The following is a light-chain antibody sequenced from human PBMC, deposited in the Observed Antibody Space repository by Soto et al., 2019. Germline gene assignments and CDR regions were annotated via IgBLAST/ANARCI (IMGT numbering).Light chain of an antibody. CDR2: DAS. Sequence: EIVLTPSPGPPALAPGERATPSRRASQSVSSYLAWYQQKPGQAPRLLIYDASTRATGIPARFSGSGSGTEFTLTISSLQSEDFAVYYCQQYNNWPLSFGQGTRLEIK. J-gene: IGKJ5*01. CDR3: QQYNNWPLS. CDR1: QSVSSY. V-gene: IGKV3D-15*01.